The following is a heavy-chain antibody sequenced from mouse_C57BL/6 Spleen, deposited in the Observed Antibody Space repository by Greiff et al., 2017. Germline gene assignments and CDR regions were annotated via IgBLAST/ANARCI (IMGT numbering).Heavy chain of an antibody. CDR1: GFTFSSYG. D-gene: IGHD2-1*01. V-gene: IGHV5-6*01. CDR3: AKIYYGNYDAMDY. CDR2: ISSGGSYT. Sequence: EVKLMESGGDLVKPGGSLKLSCAASGFTFSSYGMSWVRQTPDKRLEWVATISSGGSYTYYPDSVKGRFTITRDNAKNTLYLQMSSLKSEDTAMYYFAKIYYGNYDAMDYWGQGTSVTVSS. J-gene: IGHJ4*01.